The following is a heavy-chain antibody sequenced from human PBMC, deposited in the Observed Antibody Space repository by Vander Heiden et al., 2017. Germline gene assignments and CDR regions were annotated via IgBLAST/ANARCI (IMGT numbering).Heavy chain of an antibody. V-gene: IGHV3-9*03. CDR2: ISWNTGSM. Sequence: EVQLVESGGGLVQPGRSLRLSCAASGFKFDDYAMHWVRQAPGKGLEWVSSISWNTGSMGYADSVKGRFTISRDNAKNALFLQMNTVRGDDMALYYCAKGYCGTTLCHLHSWGQGTLVTVSS. CDR1: GFKFDDYA. J-gene: IGHJ4*02. D-gene: IGHD2-2*01. CDR3: AKGYCGTTLCHLHS.